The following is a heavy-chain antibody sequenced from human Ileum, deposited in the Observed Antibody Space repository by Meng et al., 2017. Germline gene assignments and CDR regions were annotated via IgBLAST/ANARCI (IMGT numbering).Heavy chain of an antibody. CDR3: ARVRRGLGLRFDP. Sequence: QVQLAESGPGLVKPSPTPSLTCTVSGGSISSGGYYWGWIRQHPGKGLEWIGYIFYSGSTYYNSSLKSRINISVDTSKNQFSLKVSSVTAADTAMYYCARVRRGLGLRFDPWGQGTLVTVSS. D-gene: IGHD3/OR15-3a*01. V-gene: IGHV4-31*03. J-gene: IGHJ5*02. CDR2: IFYSGST. CDR1: GGSISSGGYY.